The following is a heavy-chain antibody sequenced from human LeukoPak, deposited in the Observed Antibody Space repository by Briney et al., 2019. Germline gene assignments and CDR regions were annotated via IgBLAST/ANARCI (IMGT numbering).Heavy chain of an antibody. J-gene: IGHJ4*02. CDR3: AKDGGLWVSAHWGDS. CDR1: GFTFSSYW. Sequence: GGSLRLSCAASGFTFSSYWMNWARQAPGKGLEWVSEVSASGGYTYYADSVKGRFTISRDNSKNTLFLQMNSLRAEDTAVYYCAKDGGLWVSAHWGDSWGRGTLVTVSS. V-gene: IGHV3-23*01. D-gene: IGHD7-27*01. CDR2: VSASGGYT.